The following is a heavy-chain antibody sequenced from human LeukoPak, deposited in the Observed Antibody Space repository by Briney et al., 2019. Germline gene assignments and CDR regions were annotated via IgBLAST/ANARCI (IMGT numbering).Heavy chain of an antibody. CDR3: AKDHSSGWYGGWYFDL. J-gene: IGHJ2*01. CDR1: GFTFSSYG. V-gene: IGHV3-23*01. CDR2: ISGSGGST. D-gene: IGHD6-19*01. Sequence: GGSLRLSCAASGFTFSSYGMHWVRQAPGKGLEWVSAISGSGGSTYYADSVKGRFTISRDNSKNTLYLQMNSLRAEDTAVYYCAKDHSSGWYGGWYFDLWGRGTLVTVSS.